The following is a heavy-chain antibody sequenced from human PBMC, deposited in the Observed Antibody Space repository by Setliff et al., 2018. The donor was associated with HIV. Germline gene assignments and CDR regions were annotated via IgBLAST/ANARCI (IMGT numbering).Heavy chain of an antibody. CDR3: VREGPWKLGSIWFDP. CDR1: GDSIINNPYY. CDR2: LYNNGRNA. Sequence: PSETLSLTCTVSGDSIINNPYYWTWIRQPAGKALEWIGRLYNNGRNANYNPSLQRRVIISADTSKNEFSLKLSSVTAADTAVYYCVREGPWKLGSIWFDPWGQGTLVTVSS. D-gene: IGHD7-27*01. V-gene: IGHV4-61*02. J-gene: IGHJ5*02.